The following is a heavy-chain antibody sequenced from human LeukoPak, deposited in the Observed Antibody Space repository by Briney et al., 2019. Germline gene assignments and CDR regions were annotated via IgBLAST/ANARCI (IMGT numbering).Heavy chain of an antibody. J-gene: IGHJ4*02. V-gene: IGHV3-20*04. CDR3: ARAPITSPFYFDY. D-gene: IGHD2-2*01. CDR1: GFAFDEHG. CDR2: INWSGGST. Sequence: GGSLRLSCTAFGFAFDEHGMSWVRQVPGKGLEWAAGINWSGGSTGYADPLRGRFAISRDNAKNSLYLQMDSLRAEDTALYYCARAPITSPFYFDYWGQGTLVTVSS.